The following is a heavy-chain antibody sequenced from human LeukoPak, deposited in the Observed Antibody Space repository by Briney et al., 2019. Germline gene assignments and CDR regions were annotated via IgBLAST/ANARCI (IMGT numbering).Heavy chain of an antibody. CDR3: ARVSGHSGSP. J-gene: IGHJ5*02. V-gene: IGHV3-7*05. CDR2: IKEDGSEK. Sequence: PGGSLRLSCAASGFTFSSYAMSWVRRAPGKGLEWVATIKEDGSEKYYVDSVKGRFTISRDNAKNSLYLQMNSLRGEDTAVYYCARVSGHSGSPWGQGTLVTVAS. CDR1: GFTFSSYA. D-gene: IGHD5-12*01.